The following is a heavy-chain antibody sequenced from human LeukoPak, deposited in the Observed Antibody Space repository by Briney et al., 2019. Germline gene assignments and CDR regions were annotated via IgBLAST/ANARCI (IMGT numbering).Heavy chain of an antibody. Sequence: SETLSLTCTVSGGSISSYYWSWIRQPPGKGLEWIGYIYYSGSTNYNPSLKSRVTISVDTSKNQFSLKLSSVTAADTAVYYCARALGVGVVAATRWFDPWGQGTLVTVSS. CDR3: ARALGVGVVAATRWFDP. CDR1: GGSISSYY. J-gene: IGHJ5*02. V-gene: IGHV4-59*01. D-gene: IGHD2-15*01. CDR2: IYYSGST.